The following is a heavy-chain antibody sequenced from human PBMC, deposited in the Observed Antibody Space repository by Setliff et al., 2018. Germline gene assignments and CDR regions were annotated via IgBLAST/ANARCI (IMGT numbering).Heavy chain of an antibody. J-gene: IGHJ6*03. CDR3: ARATSGWYSAYYYYMDV. V-gene: IGHV4-30-4*08. CDR2: IYYTGST. D-gene: IGHD6-19*01. CDR1: GGSINSGDYF. Sequence: SETLSLTCTVSGGSINSGDYFWSWFRQLPGKGLEWIGYIYYTGSTHYNPSLKSRLTMSVDTSKNQFSLNLTSVTAADTAVYYCARATSGWYSAYYYYMDVWGKGTTVTVSS.